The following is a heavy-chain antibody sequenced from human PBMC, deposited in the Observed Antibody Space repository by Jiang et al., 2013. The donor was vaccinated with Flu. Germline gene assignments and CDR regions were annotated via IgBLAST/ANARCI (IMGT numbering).Heavy chain of an antibody. Sequence: QLLESGGGLVQPGGSLRLSCAASGFTSSNYPMSWVRQAPGKGLEWVANIKQDGSEKYYVDSVKGRFTISRDNAKNSLYLQMNSLRAEDTAVYYCARDRSVATTDFDYWGQGTLVTVSS. CDR3: ARDRSVATTDFDY. V-gene: IGHV3-7*01. CDR1: GFTSSNYP. CDR2: IKQDGSEK. J-gene: IGHJ4*02. D-gene: IGHD5-12*01.